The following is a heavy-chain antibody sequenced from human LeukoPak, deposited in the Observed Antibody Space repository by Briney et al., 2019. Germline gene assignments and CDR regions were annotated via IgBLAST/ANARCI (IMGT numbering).Heavy chain of an antibody. CDR2: INSDGSST. CDR1: GFTFSSYW. V-gene: IGHV3-74*01. CDR3: ARWHDSSGIDR. D-gene: IGHD3-22*01. Sequence: PGGSLRLSCAASGFTFSSYWMHWVRQAPGKGLGWVSRINSDGSSTSYADSVKGRFTISRDNAKNTLYLQMNSLRAEDTAVYYCARWHDSSGIDRWGQGTLVTVSS. J-gene: IGHJ4*02.